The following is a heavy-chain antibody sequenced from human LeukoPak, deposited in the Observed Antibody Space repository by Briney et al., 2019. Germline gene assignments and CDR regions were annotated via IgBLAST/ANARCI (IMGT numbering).Heavy chain of an antibody. CDR3: ARQRYYDSSGYYVETYYFDY. J-gene: IGHJ4*02. V-gene: IGHV5-51*01. CDR2: IYPGDSDT. CDR1: GYSFTSYW. Sequence: GESLKISCKGSGYSFTSYWIGWVRQMPGKGLEWMGIIYPGDSDTRYSPSFQGQVTISADKSISTAYLQWSSLKASDTAMYYCARQRYYDSSGYYVETYYFDYWGQGTLVTVSS. D-gene: IGHD3-22*01.